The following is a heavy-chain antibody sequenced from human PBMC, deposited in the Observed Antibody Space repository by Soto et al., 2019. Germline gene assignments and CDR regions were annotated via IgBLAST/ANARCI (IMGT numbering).Heavy chain of an antibody. Sequence: QVQLVQSGAEVKKPGSSVKVSCKASGGTFSSYTISWVRQAPGQGLEWMGRIIPILGIANYAQKFQGRVTITADKSTSTAYMELSSLRSEDTAVYYCARDRRHDYGDYVADYWGQGTLVTVSS. CDR3: ARDRRHDYGDYVADY. V-gene: IGHV1-69*08. J-gene: IGHJ4*02. CDR1: GGTFSSYT. CDR2: IIPILGIA. D-gene: IGHD4-17*01.